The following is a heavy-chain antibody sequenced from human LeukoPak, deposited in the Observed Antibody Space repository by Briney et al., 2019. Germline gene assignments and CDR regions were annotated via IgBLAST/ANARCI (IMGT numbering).Heavy chain of an antibody. Sequence: GRSLRLSCAASRFTFSSYSMNWVRQAPGKGLEWVSSISSNSSYIYYADSVKGRFTISRDNAKNSLYLQMNSLRAEDTAVYYCASGYSYGWYYFDYWGQGTLVTVSS. CDR2: ISSNSSYI. D-gene: IGHD5-18*01. J-gene: IGHJ4*02. V-gene: IGHV3-21*01. CDR3: ASGYSYGWYYFDY. CDR1: RFTFSSYS.